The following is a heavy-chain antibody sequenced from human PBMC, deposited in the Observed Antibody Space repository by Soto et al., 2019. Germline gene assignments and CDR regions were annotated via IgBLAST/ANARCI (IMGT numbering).Heavy chain of an antibody. V-gene: IGHV4-31*03. D-gene: IGHD4-17*01. CDR3: AREAMSDDYGDRGGAFDI. J-gene: IGHJ3*02. Sequence: SETLSLTCTVSGGSISSGGYYWSWIRQHPGKGLEWIGYIYYSGSTYYNPSLKSRVTISVDTSKNQFSLKLSSVTAADTAVYYCAREAMSDDYGDRGGAFDIWGQGTMVTVSS. CDR2: IYYSGST. CDR1: GGSISSGGYY.